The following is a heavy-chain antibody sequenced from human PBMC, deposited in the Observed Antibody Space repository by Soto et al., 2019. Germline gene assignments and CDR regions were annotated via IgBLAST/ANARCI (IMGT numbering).Heavy chain of an antibody. D-gene: IGHD5-12*01. CDR3: AKTSGGSNYYYYGMDV. J-gene: IGHJ6*02. V-gene: IGHV3-74*01. Sequence: GGSLRLSCAASGFSLSVYWMHWVRQAPGKGLAWVSRIDTYGSATKYADSVEGRFSISKDNAENTLYLQMNNLRADDTAVYYCAKTSGGSNYYYYGMDVWGQGTTVTVSS. CDR2: IDTYGSAT. CDR1: GFSLSVYW.